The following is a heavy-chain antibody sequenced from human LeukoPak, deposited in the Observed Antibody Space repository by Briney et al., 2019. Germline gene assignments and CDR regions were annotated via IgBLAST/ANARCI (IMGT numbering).Heavy chain of an antibody. Sequence: SETLSLTCTVSGGSISSYYWSWIRQPPGKGLEWIGYIYYSGSTNYNPSLKSRVTISVDTSKNQFSLKLSSVTAADTAVYYCARAQRDGYNPSIYYYYNYYMDVWGKGTTVTISS. V-gene: IGHV4-59*01. D-gene: IGHD5-24*01. J-gene: IGHJ6*03. CDR1: GGSISSYY. CDR2: IYYSGST. CDR3: ARAQRDGYNPSIYYYYNYYMDV.